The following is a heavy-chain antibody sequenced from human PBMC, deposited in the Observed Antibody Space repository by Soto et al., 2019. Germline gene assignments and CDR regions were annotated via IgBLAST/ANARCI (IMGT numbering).Heavy chain of an antibody. Sequence: GGSLRLSCAASGFTFSSYAMSWVRQAPGKGLEWVSAISGSGGSTYYADSVKGRFTISRDNSKNTLYLQMNSLRAEDTAVYYCAKDIVANIVATIDAFDIWGQGTMVTVSS. D-gene: IGHD5-12*01. CDR3: AKDIVANIVATIDAFDI. V-gene: IGHV3-23*01. J-gene: IGHJ3*02. CDR1: GFTFSSYA. CDR2: ISGSGGST.